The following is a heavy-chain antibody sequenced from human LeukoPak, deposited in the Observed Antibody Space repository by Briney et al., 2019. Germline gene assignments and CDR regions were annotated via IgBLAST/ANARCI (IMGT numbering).Heavy chain of an antibody. J-gene: IGHJ6*03. CDR2: IYTSGST. D-gene: IGHD3-9*01. CDR3: ARDYDILTGYYYMDV. Sequence: PSETLSLTCTVSGGSISSYYWSWIRQPAGKGLEWIGRIYTSGSTNYNPSLKSRVTISVDKSKNQFPLKLSSVTAADTAVYYCARDYDILTGYYYMDVWGKGTTVTVSS. V-gene: IGHV4-4*07. CDR1: GGSISSYY.